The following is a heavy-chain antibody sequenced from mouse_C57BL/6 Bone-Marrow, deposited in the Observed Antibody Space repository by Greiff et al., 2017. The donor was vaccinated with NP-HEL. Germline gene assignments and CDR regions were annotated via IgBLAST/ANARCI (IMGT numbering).Heavy chain of an antibody. CDR2: ISYDGSN. CDR1: GYSFTSGYY. V-gene: IGHV3-6*01. J-gene: IGHJ1*03. Sequence: VQLKESGPGLVKPSQSLSLTCSVTGYSFTSGYYWNWIRQFPGNKLEWMGNISYDGSNNYNPSLKNRIPITRDTSKNQFYLKLNSVTTEDTATYYCAREAKPPLWDFDGWGTGTTVTVSS. CDR3: AREAKPPLWDFDG.